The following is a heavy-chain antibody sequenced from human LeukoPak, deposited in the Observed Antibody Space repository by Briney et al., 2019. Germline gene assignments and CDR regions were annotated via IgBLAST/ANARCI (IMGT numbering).Heavy chain of an antibody. CDR2: ISSSSSYI. V-gene: IGHV3-23*01. Sequence: GGSLRLSCAASGFTFSSYAMSWVRQAPGKGLEWVSSISSSSSYIYYADSVKGRFTISRDNPKNTLYLQMNSLRAEDTAVYYCAKGLVVPAANLYTYYFDYWGQGTLVTVSS. J-gene: IGHJ4*02. CDR1: GFTFSSYA. D-gene: IGHD2-2*01. CDR3: AKGLVVPAANLYTYYFDY.